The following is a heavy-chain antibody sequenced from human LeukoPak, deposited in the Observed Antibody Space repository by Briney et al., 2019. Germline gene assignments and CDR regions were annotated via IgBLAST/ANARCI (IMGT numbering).Heavy chain of an antibody. J-gene: IGHJ4*02. V-gene: IGHV1-69*01. CDR2: IIPIFGTA. CDR1: GCTFNIYA. CDR3: ASLMVRGVMGEYFDY. Sequence: SVKVSCKASGCTFNIYAISWVRQAPGQGLEWMGGIIPIFGTANYAQKFQGRVTITADESTSTAYMELSSLRSEDTAVYYCASLMVRGVMGEYFDYWGQGTLVTVSS. D-gene: IGHD3-10*01.